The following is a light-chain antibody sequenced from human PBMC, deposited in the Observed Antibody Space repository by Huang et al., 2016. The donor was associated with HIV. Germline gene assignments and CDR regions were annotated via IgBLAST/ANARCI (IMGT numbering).Light chain of an antibody. CDR2: RAA. CDR3: QERIQWPRLT. Sequence: EIVFTQSPATLSLSPGERATLSCRASQNVTDSLAWYRQKPGQAPSLLIYRAANRATGTQARFSGSGYGTDFTLTISSLEPEDFAIYYCQERIQWPRLTFGGGTKVEIK. V-gene: IGKV3-11*01. J-gene: IGKJ4*01. CDR1: QNVTDS.